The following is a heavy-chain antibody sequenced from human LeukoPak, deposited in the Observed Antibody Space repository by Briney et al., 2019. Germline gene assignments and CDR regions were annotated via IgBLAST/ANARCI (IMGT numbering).Heavy chain of an antibody. CDR2: ISGSGGST. Sequence: PGGSLRLSCAASGFTFSSYAMSWVRQAPGKGLEWVSAISGSGGSTYYADSVRGRFTISRDTSKNTLYLQMNNLRAEDTAVYYCARIFSGYSSSSAKAFDPWGQGTLVTVSS. CDR1: GFTFSSYA. CDR3: ARIFSGYSSSSAKAFDP. V-gene: IGHV3-23*01. D-gene: IGHD6-6*01. J-gene: IGHJ5*02.